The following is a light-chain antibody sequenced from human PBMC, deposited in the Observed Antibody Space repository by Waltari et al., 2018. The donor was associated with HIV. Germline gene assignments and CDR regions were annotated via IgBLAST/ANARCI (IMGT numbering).Light chain of an antibody. Sequence: QSALTQPASVSGSPGQSIPISCTGTSSDVGGYTYVSWYQQPPGKPPKLLIYDVTNRPSGVSNRLSGSKSGNTASLTISGLQAEDEAAYYCCSYAGSSTVIFGGGTKLTVL. V-gene: IGLV2-23*02. CDR1: SSDVGGYTY. CDR3: CSYAGSSTVI. J-gene: IGLJ2*01. CDR2: DVT.